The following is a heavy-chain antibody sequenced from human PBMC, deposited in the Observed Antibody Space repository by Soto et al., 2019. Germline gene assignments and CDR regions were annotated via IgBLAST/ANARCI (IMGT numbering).Heavy chain of an antibody. CDR1: GFSFSTYG. CDR3: ARKTLTYYYDSSASY. V-gene: IGHV3-30*03. CDR2: ISNDGSNK. J-gene: IGHJ4*02. Sequence: PGGSLRLSCAASGFSFSTYGMHWVRQAPGKGLEWVAFISNDGSNKYYADSVKGRFTISRDNSKNTLYLQMNSLRAEDTAVYYCARKTLTYYYDSSASYWGQGT. D-gene: IGHD3-22*01.